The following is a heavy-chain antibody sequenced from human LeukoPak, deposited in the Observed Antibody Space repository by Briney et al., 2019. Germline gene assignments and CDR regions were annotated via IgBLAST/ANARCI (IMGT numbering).Heavy chain of an antibody. V-gene: IGHV3-48*03. CDR3: AGRGSGSYFDY. J-gene: IGHJ4*02. CDR2: ISSSGSTI. D-gene: IGHD3-10*01. Sequence: PGGSLRLSCAASGFTFSSYEMNWARQAPGKGLEWVSYISSSGSTIYYADSVKGRFTISRDNAKNSLYLQMNSLRAEDTAVYYCAGRGSGSYFDYWGQGTLVTVSS. CDR1: GFTFSSYE.